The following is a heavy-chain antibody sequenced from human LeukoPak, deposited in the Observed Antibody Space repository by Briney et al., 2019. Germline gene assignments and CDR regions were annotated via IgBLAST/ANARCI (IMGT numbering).Heavy chain of an antibody. CDR3: ARPISSTSIWFDP. V-gene: IGHV5-51*01. CDR1: GYSFSDYW. Sequence: GESLQISCKGPGYSFSDYWIAWVRQMPGKGLEWMGIIYPGDSDTRYSPSFQGQVTISADKSISTAYLQWSSLKASDTAMYYCARPISSTSIWFDPWGQGTLVTVSS. D-gene: IGHD2-2*01. CDR2: IYPGDSDT. J-gene: IGHJ5*02.